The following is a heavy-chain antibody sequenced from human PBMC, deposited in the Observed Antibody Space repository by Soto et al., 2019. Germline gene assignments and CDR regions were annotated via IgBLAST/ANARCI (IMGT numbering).Heavy chain of an antibody. CDR3: GNIVGTTPSRH. CDR1: GGSISSSSYY. Sequence: SETLSLTCTVSGGSISSSSYYWGWIRQPPGKGLEWIGSIYYAGSTSYNPSLKSRVTIFVDTSKNQFSLKLSSVTAADTALYFFGNIVGTTPSRHWGQGTPVTVSS. CDR2: IYYAGST. D-gene: IGHD1-26*01. J-gene: IGHJ4*02. V-gene: IGHV4-39*01.